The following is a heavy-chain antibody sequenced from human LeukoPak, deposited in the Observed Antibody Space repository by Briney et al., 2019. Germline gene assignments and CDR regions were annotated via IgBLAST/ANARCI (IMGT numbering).Heavy chain of an antibody. D-gene: IGHD3-3*01. CDR2: ISYDGSNK. CDR3: ARDPTILESLSFFDY. Sequence: GGSLRLLCAASGFTFSSYAMHWVRQAPGEGLEWVAVISYDGSNKYYADTVKGRFTISRDNSKNTLYLQMNSLRAEDTAVYYCARDPTILESLSFFDYWGQGTLVTVSS. V-gene: IGHV3-30*04. J-gene: IGHJ4*02. CDR1: GFTFSSYA.